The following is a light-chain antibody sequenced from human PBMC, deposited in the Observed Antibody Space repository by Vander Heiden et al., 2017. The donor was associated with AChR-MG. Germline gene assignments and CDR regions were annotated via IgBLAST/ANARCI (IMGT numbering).Light chain of an antibody. CDR2: WAS. Sequence: DNVMTHSPDSLAVSPGARATINCKSSQSVLYSSNNKNYLAWYQQKPGQPPKLLIYWASTRESGVPDRFSGSGSGTDFTLTISSLQAEDVAVYYCQQYYSTPYTFGQGTKLEIK. J-gene: IGKJ2*01. CDR3: QQYYSTPYT. CDR1: QSVLYSSNNKNY. V-gene: IGKV4-1*01.